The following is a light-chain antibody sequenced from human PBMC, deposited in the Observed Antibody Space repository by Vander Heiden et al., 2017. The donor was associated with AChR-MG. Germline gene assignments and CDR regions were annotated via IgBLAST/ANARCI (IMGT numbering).Light chain of an antibody. V-gene: IGLV2-14*01. J-gene: IGLJ1*01. CDR1: SSDVGSYNY. Sequence: QSALTQPASVSGSPGQSITISCPGTSSDVGSYNYVAWYQQNQGKAPKLRIYDVSKRPSGVSNRFSGSKSGNTASLTISGLQAEDEADYYCSSYTSSSTLLYVFGTGTKVTVL. CDR2: DVS. CDR3: SSYTSSSTLLYV.